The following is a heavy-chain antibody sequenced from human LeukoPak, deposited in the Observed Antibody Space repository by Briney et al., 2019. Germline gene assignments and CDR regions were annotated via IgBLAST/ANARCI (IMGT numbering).Heavy chain of an antibody. CDR2: IYYSGST. V-gene: IGHV4-59*01. D-gene: IGHD3-22*01. J-gene: IGHJ6*03. CDR3: ARGLTSGYYGSYYMDV. Sequence: SETLSLTCTVSGGFISSYYWSWIRQPPGKGLEWIGYIYYSGSTNYNPSLRSRVTISLDTSKNQFSLKLRSVTAADTAVYYCARGLTSGYYGSYYMDVWGRGTTLTVSS. CDR1: GGFISSYY.